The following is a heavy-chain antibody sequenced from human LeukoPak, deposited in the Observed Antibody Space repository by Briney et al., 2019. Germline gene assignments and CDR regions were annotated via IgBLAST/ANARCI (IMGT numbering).Heavy chain of an antibody. V-gene: IGHV3-9*01. CDR3: AKGSFRYYGSGSIDY. Sequence: GGSLRLSCAASGFTFDDYAMHWVRQAPGKGLEWVSGISWNSGSIGYADSVKGRFTISRDNAKNSLYLQMNSLRAEDTALYYCAKGSFRYYGSGSIDYWGQGTLVTVSS. CDR1: GFTFDDYA. CDR2: ISWNSGSI. J-gene: IGHJ4*02. D-gene: IGHD3-10*01.